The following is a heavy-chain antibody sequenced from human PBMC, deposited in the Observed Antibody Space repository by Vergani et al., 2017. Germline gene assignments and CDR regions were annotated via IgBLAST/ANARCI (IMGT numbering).Heavy chain of an antibody. CDR2: IYHIGST. J-gene: IGHJ4*02. Sequence: QVQLQESGPGLVKPSETLSLTCAVSGCSISSGYYWGWIRQPPGKGLEWIGSIYHIGSTYYNPSLKSRVTISVDTSKNQFSLKLRSVTAADTAVYYCARRRPGYYDSSGYFDYWGQGTLVTVSS. V-gene: IGHV4-38-2*01. CDR1: GCSISSGYY. D-gene: IGHD3-22*01. CDR3: ARRRPGYYDSSGYFDY.